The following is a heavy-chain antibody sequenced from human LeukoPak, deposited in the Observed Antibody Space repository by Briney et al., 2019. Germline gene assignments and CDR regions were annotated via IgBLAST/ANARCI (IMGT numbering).Heavy chain of an antibody. CDR3: ARVLATSWVAMDV. V-gene: IGHV4-59*01. CDR1: GGSISSYY. CDR2: IYYSGNT. D-gene: IGHD2-2*01. J-gene: IGHJ6*02. Sequence: SETLSLTCTVSGGSISSYYWSWIRQPPGKGLEWIGYIYYSGNTNYNPSLKSRVTISVDASKNQFSLHLSSVTAADTALYYCARVLATSWVAMDVWGQGTSVAVSS.